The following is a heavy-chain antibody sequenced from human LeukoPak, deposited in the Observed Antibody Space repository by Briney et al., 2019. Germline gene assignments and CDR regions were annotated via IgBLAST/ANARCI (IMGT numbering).Heavy chain of an antibody. CDR3: AREVYGGNSDAFDI. Sequence: GGSLRLSCAASGFTFSSYNMNSVRQAPRKGLECVSSISSSSYTYYADSVKGRFSISRDNAKNSLFLQTNSLRAEDTAVYYCAREVYGGNSDAFDIWGQGTMVTVSS. CDR1: GFTFSSYN. CDR2: ISSSSYT. D-gene: IGHD4-23*01. V-gene: IGHV3-21*01. J-gene: IGHJ3*02.